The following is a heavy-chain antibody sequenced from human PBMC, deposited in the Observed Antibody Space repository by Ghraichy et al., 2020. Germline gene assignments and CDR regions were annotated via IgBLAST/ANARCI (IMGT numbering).Heavy chain of an antibody. CDR2: ITGNGGTT. CDR3: AKGRGGSGISGYFDY. CDR1: GFTFTGYT. J-gene: IGHJ4*01. D-gene: IGHD4-23*01. Sequence: GGSLRLSCAASGFTFTGYTMSWVRQAPGKGLEWVSDITGNGGTTDYADSVKGRFTISRDNSKNTLSLQMNSLTAEDTAVYYCAKGRGGSGISGYFDYWGRGTLVTVSS. V-gene: IGHV3-23*01.